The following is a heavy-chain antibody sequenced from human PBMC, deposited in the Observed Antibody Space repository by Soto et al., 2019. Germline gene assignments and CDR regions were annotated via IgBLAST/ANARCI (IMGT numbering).Heavy chain of an antibody. CDR3: AGGYYYDNSGYRA. Sequence: GGSVRLSVFASGFAIRSDSMNGVRQAPGKGLEWISYISSSSGTINYADSVKGRFTISRDTAKNSLSLQMVSLRDEDTAVYYCAGGYYYDNSGYRAWGQGTLVTVSS. CDR1: GFAIRSDS. D-gene: IGHD3-22*01. CDR2: ISSSSGTI. V-gene: IGHV3-48*02. J-gene: IGHJ4*02.